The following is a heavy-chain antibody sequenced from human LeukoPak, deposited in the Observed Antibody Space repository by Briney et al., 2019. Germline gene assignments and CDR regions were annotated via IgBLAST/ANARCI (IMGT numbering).Heavy chain of an antibody. D-gene: IGHD4-17*01. CDR3: AREYGDYSPPYYYYYYYMDV. J-gene: IGHJ6*03. V-gene: IGHV4-34*01. Sequence: SETLSLTCAVYGGSFTDYYWSWIRQSPGKGLEWIGEISHRGSTNYNPSLKSRVTISIDTSKNQFSLKLSSVAAADTSVYYCAREYGDYSPPYYYYYYYMDVWGKGATVTVSS. CDR1: GGSFTDYY. CDR2: ISHRGST.